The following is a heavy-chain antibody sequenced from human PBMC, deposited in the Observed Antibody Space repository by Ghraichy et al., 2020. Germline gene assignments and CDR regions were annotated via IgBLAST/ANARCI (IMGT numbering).Heavy chain of an antibody. CDR3: ARDTIAAYYFDY. CDR1: GYTFTSYG. J-gene: IGHJ4*02. V-gene: IGHV1-18*04. D-gene: IGHD6-13*01. Sequence: ASVKVSCKASGYTFTSYGISWVRQAPGQGLEWMGWISAYNDNTNYAQKLQGRVTMTTDTSTSTAYMELRSLRSDDTAVYYCARDTIAAYYFDYWGQGTLVTVSS. CDR2: ISAYNDNT.